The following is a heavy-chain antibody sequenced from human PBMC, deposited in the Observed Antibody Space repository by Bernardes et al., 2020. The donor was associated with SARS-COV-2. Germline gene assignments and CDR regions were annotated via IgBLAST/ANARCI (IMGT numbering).Heavy chain of an antibody. J-gene: IGHJ4*02. D-gene: IGHD3-22*01. CDR1: GITLSSFA. V-gene: IGHV3-23*01. CDR2: ISGSGGST. CDR3: AKDYDSSGYIFDY. Sequence: GGSLRLSCAASGITLSSFAMSWVRQAPGKGLEWVSGISGSGGSTYYADSVKGRFTISRDNSKNTLYLQMNSLRAEDTAVYYCAKDYDSSGYIFDYWGQGTLVTVSS.